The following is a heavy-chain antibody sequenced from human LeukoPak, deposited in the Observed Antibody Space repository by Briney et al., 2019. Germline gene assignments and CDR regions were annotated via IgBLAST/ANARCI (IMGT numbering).Heavy chain of an antibody. CDR2: INHSGST. Sequence: SETLSLTCAVHGRSFSGYYWSWIRQPPGKGLEWIGEINHSGSTNYNPSLKSRVTISVDTSKNQLSLKLSSVTAADTAVYYCARLPRRNCSGGSCYSIDYWGQGTLVTVSS. D-gene: IGHD2-15*01. CDR3: ARLPRRNCSGGSCYSIDY. CDR1: GRSFSGYY. V-gene: IGHV4-34*01. J-gene: IGHJ4*02.